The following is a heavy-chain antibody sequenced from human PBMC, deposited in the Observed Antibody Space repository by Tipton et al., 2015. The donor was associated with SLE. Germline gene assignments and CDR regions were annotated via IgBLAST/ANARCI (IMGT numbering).Heavy chain of an antibody. CDR1: GGSISSDTYY. D-gene: IGHD4-17*01. CDR3: ARAPPYGDSFDY. J-gene: IGHJ4*02. V-gene: IGHV4-61*02. CDR2: IYSSGST. Sequence: TLSLTCTVSGGSISSDTYYWSWIRQPAGKGLEWIGRIYSSGSTNYNPSLKSRVTISLDPSKNQFSLKLSSVTAADTAVYYCARAPPYGDSFDYWGQGTLVTVSS.